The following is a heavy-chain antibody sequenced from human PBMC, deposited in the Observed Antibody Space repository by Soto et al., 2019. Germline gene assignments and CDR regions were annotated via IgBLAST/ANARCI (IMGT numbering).Heavy chain of an antibody. V-gene: IGHV4-61*01. CDR1: GGSVSSGSYY. Sequence: SETLSLTCTVSGGSVSSGSYYWSWIRQPPGKGLEWIGYIYYSGSTNYNPSLKSRVTISVDTSKNQFSLKLSSVTAADTAVYYCARGDSSSLYGMDVWGQGTTVTSP. CDR3: ARGDSSSLYGMDV. J-gene: IGHJ6*02. CDR2: IYYSGST. D-gene: IGHD6-13*01.